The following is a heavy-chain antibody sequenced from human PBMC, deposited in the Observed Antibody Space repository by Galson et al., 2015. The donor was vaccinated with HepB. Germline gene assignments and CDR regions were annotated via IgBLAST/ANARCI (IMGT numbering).Heavy chain of an antibody. CDR1: GFTVSNSW. CDR3: ARVFSTSSLFYFHY. CDR2: TNGDGSNT. V-gene: IGHV3-74*01. Sequence: SLRLSCAASGFTVSNSWMHWVRQVPGEGLEWVSRTNGDGSNTNYADSVKGRFTIYRDNAKNTVDLQMNSLRVEDTAVYYCARVFSTSSLFYFHYWGQGTLVTVSS. J-gene: IGHJ4*02. D-gene: IGHD6-6*01.